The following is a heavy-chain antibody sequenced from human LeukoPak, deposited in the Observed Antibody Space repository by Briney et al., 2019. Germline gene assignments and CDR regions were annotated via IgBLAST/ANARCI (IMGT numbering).Heavy chain of an antibody. V-gene: IGHV1-69*13. CDR3: ARDRALCFDP. CDR2: IIPIFGTA. CDR1: GGTFSSYA. J-gene: IGHJ5*02. Sequence: GASVKVSCKASGGTFSSYAISWVRQAPGQGLEWMGGIIPIFGTANYAQKFQGRVTITADESTSTAYMELSGLRSEDTAVYYCARDRALCFDPWGQGTLVTVSS. D-gene: IGHD3-16*01.